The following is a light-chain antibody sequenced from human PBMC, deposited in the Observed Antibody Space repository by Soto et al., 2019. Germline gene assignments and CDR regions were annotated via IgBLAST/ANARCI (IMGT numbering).Light chain of an antibody. CDR3: MQALQTPLT. CDR1: QSLLHTNGYNY. Sequence: DIVMTQTPLSLPVTPGEPASISCRSSQSLLHTNGYNYLDWDLQKPGQSPQLLISLGSDRVTGVPDRFSGSGSGTEFTLKISRVEAEDVGVYYCMQALQTPLTFRGGTQVEIK. V-gene: IGKV2-28*01. CDR2: LGS. J-gene: IGKJ4*01.